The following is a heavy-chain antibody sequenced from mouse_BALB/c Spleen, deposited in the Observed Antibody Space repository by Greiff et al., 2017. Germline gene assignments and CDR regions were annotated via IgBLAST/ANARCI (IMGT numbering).Heavy chain of an antibody. CDR1: GFNIKETY. Sequence: EVQLQQSGAELVKPGASVKLSCTASGFNIKETYMHWVKQRPEQGLEWIGRIDPANGNTKYDPKFQGKATITADTSSNTAYLQLSSLTSEDTAVYYCARGDYPSYWGQGTTLTVSS. V-gene: IGHV14-3*02. CDR3: ARGDYPSY. D-gene: IGHD2-4*01. J-gene: IGHJ2*01. CDR2: IDPANGNT.